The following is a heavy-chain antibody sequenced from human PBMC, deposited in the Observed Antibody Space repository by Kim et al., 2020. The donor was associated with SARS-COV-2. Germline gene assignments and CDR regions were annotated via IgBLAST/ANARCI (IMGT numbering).Heavy chain of an antibody. CDR3: TRYDFWSGYFDY. CDR2: IRSKAYGGTT. D-gene: IGHD3-3*01. J-gene: IGHJ4*02. V-gene: IGHV3-49*03. CDR1: GFTFGDYA. Sequence: GGSLRLSCTASGFTFGDYAMSWFRQAPEKGLEWVGFIRSKAYGGTTEYAASVKGRFTISRDDSKSIAYLQMNSLKTEDTAVYYCTRYDFWSGYFDYWGQGTLVTVSS.